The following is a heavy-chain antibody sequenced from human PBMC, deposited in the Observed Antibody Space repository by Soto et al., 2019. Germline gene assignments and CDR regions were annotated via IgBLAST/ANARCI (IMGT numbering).Heavy chain of an antibody. J-gene: IGHJ4*02. CDR3: AKDSGYADSYFEY. CDR2: IGGSGGST. D-gene: IGHD5-12*01. CDR1: GFIFSTYA. Sequence: EVQLLESGGGLVQPGGSLRLSCAASGFIFSTYAMSWVRQAPGKGLEWVSAIGGSGGSTYYADSVKGRFTISRDNSKNTLYLQMNSLRAEDSAVYSCAKDSGYADSYFEYWGQGTLVTVSS. V-gene: IGHV3-23*01.